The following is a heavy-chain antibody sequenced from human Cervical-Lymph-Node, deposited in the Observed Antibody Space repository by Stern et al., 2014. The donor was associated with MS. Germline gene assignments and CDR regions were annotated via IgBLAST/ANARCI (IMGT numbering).Heavy chain of an antibody. V-gene: IGHV3-15*01. CDR3: TTGWGYCNGTSCFEDY. CDR1: GFTFSDAW. Sequence: VQLVESGGGLVKPGGSLRLSCAASGFTFSDAWMSWVRQAPGKGLEWVGRIKSKTEGVTTDFAAPVKGRFTMSRDDSKNTLFLQMNTLKPEDAAVYYCTTGWGYCNGTSCFEDYWGQGTLVTVSS. J-gene: IGHJ4*02. D-gene: IGHD2-15*01. CDR2: IKSKTEGVTT.